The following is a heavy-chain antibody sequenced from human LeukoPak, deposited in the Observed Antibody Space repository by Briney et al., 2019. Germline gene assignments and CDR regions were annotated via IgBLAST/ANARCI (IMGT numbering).Heavy chain of an antibody. D-gene: IGHD5-24*01. CDR3: ARGFREEMATIRDAFDI. CDR1: GYTFTSYG. Sequence: ASVKVSCKASGYTFTSYGISWVRQAPGQGLEWMGWISAYNGNTNYAQKLQGRVTMTTDTSTSTAYMELRSLRSDDTAVYYCARGFREEMATIRDAFDIWGQGTMVTVSS. V-gene: IGHV1-18*01. J-gene: IGHJ3*02. CDR2: ISAYNGNT.